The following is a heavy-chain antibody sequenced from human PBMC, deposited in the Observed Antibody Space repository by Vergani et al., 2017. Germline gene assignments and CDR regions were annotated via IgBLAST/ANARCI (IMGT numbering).Heavy chain of an antibody. V-gene: IGHV3-33*01. J-gene: IGHJ3*02. CDR2: IWYDGSNK. CDR3: ARDRRGSYYTGAFDI. CDR1: GFTFSSYG. D-gene: IGHD1-26*01. Sequence: QVQLVESGGGVVQPGRSLRLSCAASGFTFSSYGMHWVRQAPGKGLEWVAVIWYDGSNKYYADSVKGRFTISRDNSKNTLYLQMNSLRAEDTAVYYCARDRRGSYYTGAFDIWGQGTMGTVSS.